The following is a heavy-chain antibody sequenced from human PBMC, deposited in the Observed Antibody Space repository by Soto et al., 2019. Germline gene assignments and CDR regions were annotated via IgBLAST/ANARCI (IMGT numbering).Heavy chain of an antibody. Sequence: SVKVSCKASGGTFSSYAISWVRQAPGQGLEWMGGIIPIFGTANYAQKFQGRVTITADKSTSTAYMELSSLRSEDTAVYYCARAHVDTAMAPDYWGQGTLVTVSS. V-gene: IGHV1-69*06. J-gene: IGHJ4*02. CDR2: IIPIFGTA. D-gene: IGHD5-18*01. CDR1: GGTFSSYA. CDR3: ARAHVDTAMAPDY.